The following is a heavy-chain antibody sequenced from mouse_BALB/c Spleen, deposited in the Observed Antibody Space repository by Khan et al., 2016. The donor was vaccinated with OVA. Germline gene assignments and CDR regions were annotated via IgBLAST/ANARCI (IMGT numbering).Heavy chain of an antibody. CDR3: NAGYFDY. CDR1: GFNIKDYY. Sequence: EVQLQQSGAELVRSGASVKLSCTASGFNIKDYYMHWVKQRPEQGLEWIGWIDPENGDTEYAPKFQGKATMTADTSSNTAYLPLSSLTSEETSVEYRNAGYFDYWGQGTTLTVSS. CDR2: IDPENGDT. V-gene: IGHV14-4*02. J-gene: IGHJ2*01.